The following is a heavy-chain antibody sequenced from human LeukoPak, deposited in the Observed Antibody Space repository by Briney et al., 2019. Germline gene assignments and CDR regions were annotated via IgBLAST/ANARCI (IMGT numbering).Heavy chain of an antibody. CDR2: IIPILGIA. D-gene: IGHD3-10*01. CDR1: GGTFSSYA. V-gene: IGHV1-69*04. CDR3: ARDLTYYYGSGSPY. J-gene: IGHJ4*02. Sequence: SVKVSCKASGGTFSSYAISWARQAPGQGLEWMGRIIPILGIANYAQKFQGRVTITADKSTSTAYMELSSLRSEDTAVYYCARDLTYYYGSGSPYWGQGTLVTVSS.